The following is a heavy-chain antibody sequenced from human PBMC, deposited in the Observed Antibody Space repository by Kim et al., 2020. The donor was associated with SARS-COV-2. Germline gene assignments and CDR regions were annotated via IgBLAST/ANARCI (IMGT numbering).Heavy chain of an antibody. Sequence: SETLSLTCAVYGGSFSGYYWSWIRQPPGKGLEWIGEINHSGSTNYNPSLKSRVTISVDTSKNQFSLKLSSVTAADTAVYYCASLYCSGGSCYSGLGYYYG. CDR2: INHSGST. J-gene: IGHJ6*01. CDR3: ASLYCSGGSCYSGLGYYYG. V-gene: IGHV4-34*01. CDR1: GGSFSGYY. D-gene: IGHD2-15*01.